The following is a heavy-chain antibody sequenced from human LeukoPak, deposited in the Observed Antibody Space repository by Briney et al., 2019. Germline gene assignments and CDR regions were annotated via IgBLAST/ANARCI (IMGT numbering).Heavy chain of an antibody. CDR3: AGSSGIKLLRY. V-gene: IGHV3-7*01. J-gene: IGHJ4*02. Sequence: GGSLRLSCSGSGFIFSDYWVTWIRQAPGKGLNWVAHIKHDGSERHYVDSVEGRFTISRDNGRNSAFLQMDKLRAEDTAVYYCAGSSGIKLLRYWGRGTLVTVPS. CDR2: IKHDGSER. D-gene: IGHD2-15*01. CDR1: GFIFSDYW.